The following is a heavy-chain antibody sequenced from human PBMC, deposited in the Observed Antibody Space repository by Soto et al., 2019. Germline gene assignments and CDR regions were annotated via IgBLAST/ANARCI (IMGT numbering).Heavy chain of an antibody. D-gene: IGHD2-2*02. CDR1: GGSISSINW. CDR2: IYHSGST. V-gene: IGHV4-4*02. Sequence: PSETLSLTCAVSGGSISSINWWSWARQPPGEGLEWIGEIYHSGSTNYNPSLKSRVTISVDKSKNQFSLKLSSVTAADTAVYYCARAGPVGTSCYKCKVGFDYWGQGTLVTSPQ. J-gene: IGHJ4*02. CDR3: ARAGPVGTSCYKCKVGFDY.